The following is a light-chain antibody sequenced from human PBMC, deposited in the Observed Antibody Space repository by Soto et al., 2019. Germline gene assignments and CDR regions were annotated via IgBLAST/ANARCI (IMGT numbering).Light chain of an antibody. CDR2: EAS. CDR3: QQCRNWPLT. CDR1: QNVYNN. Sequence: EIVMTQSPATLSVSPGEGATLSCKASQNVYNNLAWYQQRPGQPPRLLIYEASTRATGISARFSCSGYGTEFTLNISILQSEDVAVYFCQQCRNWPLTFGGGTKVEIK. J-gene: IGKJ4*02. V-gene: IGKV3-15*01.